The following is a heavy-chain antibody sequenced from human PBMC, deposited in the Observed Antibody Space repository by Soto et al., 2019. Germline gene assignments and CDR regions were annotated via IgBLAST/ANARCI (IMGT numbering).Heavy chain of an antibody. CDR3: VKHNGLLWVRCDYFAS. V-gene: IGHV3-9*01. J-gene: IGHJ4*02. Sequence: EVQLVESGGGLVQPGRSLRLSCATSGVSFGDYGMNWVRQVPGKGLEWVSGINWNGAGVGYADAVKGQFTISRANAKNSLYLHMYSLRAEDTALYYCVKHNGLLWVRCDYFASWGQGTLVTFSS. CDR2: INWNGAGV. D-gene: IGHD5-18*01. CDR1: GVSFGDYG.